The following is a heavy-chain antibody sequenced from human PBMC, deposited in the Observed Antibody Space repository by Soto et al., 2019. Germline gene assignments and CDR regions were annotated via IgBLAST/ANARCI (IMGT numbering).Heavy chain of an antibody. CDR3: ARGGGGYSSGWYYNWFDP. V-gene: IGHV1-69*01. CDR1: GGTFSSYA. J-gene: IGHJ5*02. Sequence: QVQLVQSGAEVKKPGSSVKVSCKASGGTFSSYAISWVRQAPGQGLEWMGGIIPIFGTANYAQKFQGRVTIAADESTSTAYMELSSLRSEDTAVYYCARGGGGYSSGWYYNWFDPWGQGTLVTVSS. D-gene: IGHD6-19*01. CDR2: IIPIFGTA.